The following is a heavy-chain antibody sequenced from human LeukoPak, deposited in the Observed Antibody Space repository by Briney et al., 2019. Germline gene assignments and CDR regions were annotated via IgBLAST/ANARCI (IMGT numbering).Heavy chain of an antibody. CDR1: GFTFSSYS. V-gene: IGHV3-21*01. J-gene: IGHJ5*02. D-gene: IGHD6-13*01. CDR2: ISSSSSSYI. Sequence: PGGSLRLSCAASGFTFSSYSMNWVRQAPGKGLEWVSSISSSSSSYIYYADSVKGRFTISRDNAKNSLYLQMNSLRAEDTAVYYCATGIAAASNWFDPWGQGTLVTVSS. CDR3: ATGIAAASNWFDP.